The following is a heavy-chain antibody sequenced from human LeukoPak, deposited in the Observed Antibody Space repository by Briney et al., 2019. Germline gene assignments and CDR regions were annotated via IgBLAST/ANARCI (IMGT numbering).Heavy chain of an antibody. Sequence: SETLSLTCTVSGDSVSNYYWSWIRQPPGKGLEWIGYIYYSGSTNYNPSLKSRVTISVETSKNEFSLKLRSVTAADTAVYYCARVTGYRIEDYFDYWGQGTLVTVSS. CDR2: IYYSGST. V-gene: IGHV4-59*02. J-gene: IGHJ4*02. CDR1: GDSVSNYY. D-gene: IGHD6-13*01. CDR3: ARVTGYRIEDYFDY.